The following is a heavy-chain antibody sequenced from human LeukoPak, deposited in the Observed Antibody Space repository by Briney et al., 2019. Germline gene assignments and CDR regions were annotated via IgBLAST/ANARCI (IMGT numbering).Heavy chain of an antibody. CDR1: GYTFTTKY. CDR2: MNPNSGDT. D-gene: IGHD6-6*01. J-gene: IGHJ5*02. CDR3: ATDPYTSSSGRFDP. V-gene: IGHV1-2*02. Sequence: ASVKVSCKASGYTFTTKYMHWVRQAPGQGLEWMGWMNPNSGDTKYAQKFQGRVTMTRDTSITTAYMELSRLRSDDPAVYYCATDPYTSSSGRFDPWGQGSLVTVSS.